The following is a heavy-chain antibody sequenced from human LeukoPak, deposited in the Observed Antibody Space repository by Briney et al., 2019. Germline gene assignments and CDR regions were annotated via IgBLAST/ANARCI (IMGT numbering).Heavy chain of an antibody. J-gene: IGHJ4*02. CDR1: GFTFSSYS. CDR2: ISSSSSYI. D-gene: IGHD3-22*01. CDR3: ARWYYYDSSGYSLYYFDY. Sequence: GGSLRLSCAASGFTFSSYSMNWVRQAPGKGLEWVSSISSSSSYIYYADSVKGRFTISRDNAKNSLYLQMNSLRAEDTAVYYCARWYYYDSSGYSLYYFDYWGQGTLVTVSS. V-gene: IGHV3-21*01.